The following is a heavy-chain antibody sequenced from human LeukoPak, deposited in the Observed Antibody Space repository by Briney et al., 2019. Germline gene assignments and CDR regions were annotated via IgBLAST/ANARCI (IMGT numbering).Heavy chain of an antibody. Sequence: ASLKVSCTASGNTFSSYDMSWVRQATGQGLEWISSMSANSGNTGYAQSVKGRVTMTRNNSISTAYMQLSSLRSEDTAVYYCTRVPSVRSGTYNYYMDAWGKGTTVSVSS. CDR1: GNTFSSYD. V-gene: IGHV1-8*01. CDR2: MSANSGNT. D-gene: IGHD6-25*01. J-gene: IGHJ6*03. CDR3: TRVPSVRSGTYNYYMDA.